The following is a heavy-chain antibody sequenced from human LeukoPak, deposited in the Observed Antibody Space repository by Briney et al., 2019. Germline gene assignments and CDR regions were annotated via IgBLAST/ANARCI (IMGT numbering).Heavy chain of an antibody. V-gene: IGHV3-53*01. D-gene: IGHD3-10*01. CDR1: GFTVSSNY. CDR3: ARAAYYYGSGSYLYMDV. CDR2: IYSGGST. J-gene: IGHJ6*03. Sequence: GGSLRLSCAASGFTVSSNYMSWVRQAPGKGLEWASIIYSGGSTFYADSVKGRFTISRDNAKNSLYLQMNSLRAEDTAVYYCARAAYYYGSGSYLYMDVWGKGTTVTISS.